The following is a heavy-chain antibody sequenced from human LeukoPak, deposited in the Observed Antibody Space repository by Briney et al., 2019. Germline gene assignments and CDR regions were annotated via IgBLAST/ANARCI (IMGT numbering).Heavy chain of an antibody. CDR2: IYTSGST. Sequence: SETLSLTCTVSGGSISSYYWSWIRQPAGKGLEWIGRIYTSGSTNYNPSLKSRVTMSVETSKNQFSLKLSSVTAADTAVYYCAREIITIPTGAFDIWGQGTMVTVSS. CDR3: AREIITIPTGAFDI. J-gene: IGHJ3*02. CDR1: GGSISSYY. V-gene: IGHV4-4*07. D-gene: IGHD3-10*01.